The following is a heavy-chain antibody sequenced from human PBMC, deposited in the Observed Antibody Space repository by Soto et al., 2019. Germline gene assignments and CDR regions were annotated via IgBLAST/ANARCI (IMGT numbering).Heavy chain of an antibody. V-gene: IGHV4-39*01. CDR3: ARRPGSSGHYLDD. D-gene: IGHD6-13*01. CDR1: GGSIGSSSYY. CDR2: IYYSGST. J-gene: IGHJ4*02. Sequence: PSETLSLTCTVSGGSIGSSSYYWGWIRQPPGEGLEWIGSIYYSGSTYYNPSLKSRVTMSVDTSKNQFSLRLTSVTAADRAVYYCARRPGSSGHYLDDGGQGILVPVSS.